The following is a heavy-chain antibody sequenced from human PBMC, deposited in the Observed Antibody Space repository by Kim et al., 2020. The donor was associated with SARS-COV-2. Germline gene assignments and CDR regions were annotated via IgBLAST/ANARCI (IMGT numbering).Heavy chain of an antibody. J-gene: IGHJ4*02. CDR1: GFTFGDYA. CDR2: IRSKAYGGTT. V-gene: IGHV3-49*04. CDR3: TRDWGITFGGVEDLLFDY. D-gene: IGHD3-16*01. Sequence: GGSLRLSCTASGFTFGDYAMSWVRQAPGKGLEWVGFIRSKAYGGTTEYAASVKGRFTISRDDSKSIAYLQMNSLKTEDTAVYYCTRDWGITFGGVEDLLFDYWGQGTLVTVSS.